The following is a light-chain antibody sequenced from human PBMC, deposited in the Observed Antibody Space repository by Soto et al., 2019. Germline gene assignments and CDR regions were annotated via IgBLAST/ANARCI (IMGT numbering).Light chain of an antibody. CDR1: QSISSY. Sequence: IQMTQSPSSLSASVGDRVTITCRASQSISSYLNWYQQKPGKAPKLLIYAASSLQSGVPSRFSGSGSGTDFTLTISSLQPEDFAGYYCQQTYSSPITFGQGTRLE. J-gene: IGKJ5*01. CDR3: QQTYSSPIT. V-gene: IGKV1-39*01. CDR2: AAS.